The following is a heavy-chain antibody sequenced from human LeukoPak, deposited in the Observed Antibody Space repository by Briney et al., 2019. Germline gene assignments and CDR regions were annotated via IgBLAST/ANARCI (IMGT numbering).Heavy chain of an antibody. D-gene: IGHD1-26*01. CDR2: ISSSSSYT. V-gene: IGHV3-11*06. J-gene: IGHJ6*04. CDR3: AREGQWGGMDV. Sequence: GGSLRLSCAASGFTFSDYYMSWIRQAPGKGLEWVSYISSSSSYTNYADSVKGRFTIYRDNAKNSLYLQMNSLRAEDTAVYYCAREGQWGGMDVWGKGTTVTVSS. CDR1: GFTFSDYY.